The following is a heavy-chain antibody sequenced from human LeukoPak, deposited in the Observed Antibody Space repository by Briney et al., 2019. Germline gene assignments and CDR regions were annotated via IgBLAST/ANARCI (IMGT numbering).Heavy chain of an antibody. Sequence: GGSLRLSCAASGFTFDSHTVIWVRQAPGKGLQWVASISGSSTSVFYADPVKGRFTISRDNSKNSLFLQMDGLRVEDTATYYCARDLMGHSVYDRGDYWGRGTLVTVSS. J-gene: IGHJ4*02. V-gene: IGHV3-21*01. CDR3: ARDLMGHSVYDRGDY. D-gene: IGHD5/OR15-5a*01. CDR2: ISGSSTSV. CDR1: GFTFDSHT.